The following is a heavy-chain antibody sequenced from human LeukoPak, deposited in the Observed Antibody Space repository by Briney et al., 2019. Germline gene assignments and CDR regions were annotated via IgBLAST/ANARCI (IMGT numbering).Heavy chain of an antibody. CDR3: ARDLGRGSYSLYYFDY. V-gene: IGHV3-74*01. CDR2: INSDWSST. Sequence: GGSLRLSCAASGFTFSSYWMHWVRQAPGKGLVWVSHINSDWSSTSYADSVKGRFTISRDNAKNTLYLQMNSLRAEDTAVYYCARDLGRGSYSLYYFDYWGQGTLVTVSS. CDR1: GFTFSSYW. J-gene: IGHJ4*02. D-gene: IGHD3-16*01.